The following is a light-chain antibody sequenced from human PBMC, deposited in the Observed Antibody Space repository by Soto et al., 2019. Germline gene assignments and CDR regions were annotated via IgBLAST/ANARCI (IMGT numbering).Light chain of an antibody. CDR2: DVN. J-gene: IGLJ2*01. V-gene: IGLV2-14*03. CDR1: SSDVGGYNF. CDR3: CSYASSSTRVI. Sequence: QSALTQPASVSGSPGQSITISCTGTSSDVGGYNFVSWYQQHPGKAPKLMIYDVNIRPSGVSDRFSGSKSGNTASLTISGLQAEDEADYYCCSYASSSTRVIFGGGTKVTVL.